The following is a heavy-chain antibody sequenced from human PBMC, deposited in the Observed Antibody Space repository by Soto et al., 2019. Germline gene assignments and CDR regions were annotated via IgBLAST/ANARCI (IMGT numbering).Heavy chain of an antibody. CDR2: ISYDGSNI. CDR3: ARSLGNSGWYYYFDC. CDR1: EFIFNNYT. Sequence: LRLSCAASEFIFNNYTMHWVRQAPGKGLEWVAVISYDGSNIYYADSVKGRFIISRDNSKNMVFLQMNSLRSEDTAVYYSARSLGNSGWYYYFDCWGQGTRVTVSS. V-gene: IGHV3-30-3*01. J-gene: IGHJ4*02. D-gene: IGHD6-19*01.